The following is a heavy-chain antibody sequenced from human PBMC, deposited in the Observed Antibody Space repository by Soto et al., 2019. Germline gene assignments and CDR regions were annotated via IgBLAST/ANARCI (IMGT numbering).Heavy chain of an antibody. J-gene: IGHJ6*02. CDR2: IHSGGSRI. CDR3: ARDGSTVTTNYHYAMDV. D-gene: IGHD4-17*01. Sequence: ESGGGLVQPGGSLILSCAASGFTFRTYHMNWVRQAPGKGLEWVSYIHSGGSRIYYADSVKGRFTISRDNAKNSLYLQMNSLRAEDTAVYYCARDGSTVTTNYHYAMDVWGQGTTVTVSS. CDR1: GFTFRTYH. V-gene: IGHV3-48*03.